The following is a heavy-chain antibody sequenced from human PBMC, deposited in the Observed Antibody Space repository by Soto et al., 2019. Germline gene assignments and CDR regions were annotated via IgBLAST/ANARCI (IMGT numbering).Heavy chain of an antibody. J-gene: IGHJ5*02. CDR1: GYSFTSYW. CDR2: IYPGDSDT. D-gene: IGHD2-15*01. V-gene: IGHV5-51*01. Sequence: XESLKISCKGSGYSFTSYWIGWVRQMPGKGLEWMGIIYPGDSDTRYSPSFQGQVTISADKSISTAYLQWSSLKASDTAMYYCARHGATTAEGLYHWGQGHLVTVSS. CDR3: ARHGATTAEGLYH.